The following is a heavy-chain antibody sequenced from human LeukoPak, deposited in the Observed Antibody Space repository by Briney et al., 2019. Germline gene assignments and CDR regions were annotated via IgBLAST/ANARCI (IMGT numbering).Heavy chain of an antibody. CDR3: AKDLSNGIAAAGIEY. CDR2: IRYDGSNK. V-gene: IGHV3-30*02. D-gene: IGHD6-13*01. Sequence: GGSLRLSCAASGFTFSSYGMHWVRQAPGKGLEWVAFIRYDGSNKHYADSAKGRFTISRDNSKNTLYLQMNSLRAEDTAVYYRAKDLSNGIAAAGIEYWGQGTLVTVSS. J-gene: IGHJ4*02. CDR1: GFTFSSYG.